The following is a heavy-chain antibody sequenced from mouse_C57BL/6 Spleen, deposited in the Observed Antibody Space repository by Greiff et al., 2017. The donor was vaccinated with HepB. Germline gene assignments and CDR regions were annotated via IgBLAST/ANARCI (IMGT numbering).Heavy chain of an antibody. J-gene: IGHJ2*01. CDR1: GYTFTSYG. D-gene: IGHD1-1*01. V-gene: IGHV1-81*01. Sequence: VKLVESGAELARPGASVKLSCKASGYTFTSYGISWVKQRTGQGLEWIGEIYPRSGNTYYNEKFKGKATLTADKSSSTAYMELRSLTSEDSAVYFCARSILITTVVPFDYWGQGTTLTVSS. CDR2: IYPRSGNT. CDR3: ARSILITTVVPFDY.